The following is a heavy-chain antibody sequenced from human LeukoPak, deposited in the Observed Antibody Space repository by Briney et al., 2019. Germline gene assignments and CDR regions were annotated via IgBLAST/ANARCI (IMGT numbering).Heavy chain of an antibody. CDR3: AKLGGQELHNYYVAV. CDR2: IIDSGEST. V-gene: IGHV3-23*01. CDR1: GFTFSSYA. Sequence: GGSLRLSCAASGFTFSSYAMSWVRQAPGKGLEWVSGIIDSGESTYYANFAKGRFTISRDNSNNTLYLQMNSLRAENTAVYYCAKLGGQELHNYYVAVCGKGTTVAVSS. J-gene: IGHJ6*03. D-gene: IGHD3-16*01.